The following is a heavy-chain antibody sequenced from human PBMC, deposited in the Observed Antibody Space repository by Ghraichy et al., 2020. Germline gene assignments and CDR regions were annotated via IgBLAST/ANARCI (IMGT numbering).Heavy chain of an antibody. D-gene: IGHD3-3*01. CDR2: IYYSGNT. Sequence: SETLSLTCTVSGGSIRSGDYYWSWIRQAPGKGLEGIGYIYYSGNTYYKLSLKSRVTMSVDTSKSHFSLRQTSVTAADTAVYYCAREHVIWSGSHRGMDVWYQGTPVTVSS. J-gene: IGHJ6*02. V-gene: IGHV4-30-4*01. CDR1: GGSIRSGDYY. CDR3: AREHVIWSGSHRGMDV.